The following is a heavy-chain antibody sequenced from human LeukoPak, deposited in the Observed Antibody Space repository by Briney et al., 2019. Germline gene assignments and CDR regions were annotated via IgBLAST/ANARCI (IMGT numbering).Heavy chain of an antibody. CDR3: ARDSATGYYSDY. CDR1: GFTFSSYA. D-gene: IGHD3-9*01. J-gene: IGHJ4*02. Sequence: GGSLRLSCAASGFTFSSYAMHWVRQAPGKGLEWVTFISYDGSNKYYGESMKGRFTVSRDNSKNTLYLQMNSLRVEDTAVYYCARDSATGYYSDYWGQGTLVTVSS. CDR2: ISYDGSNK. V-gene: IGHV3-30-3*01.